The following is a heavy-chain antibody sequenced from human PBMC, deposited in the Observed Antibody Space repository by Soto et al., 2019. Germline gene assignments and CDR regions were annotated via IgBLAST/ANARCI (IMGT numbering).Heavy chain of an antibody. Sequence: ASVKVSCKISGHTLTEFSIHWVRQAPGKGLEWMGGFDPEGGEAIYAQKWHGRVTVTEDTVTDTAYMELSGLKSDDTAVYYCARAVEAAWRWFDTWGHGTLATVSS. J-gene: IGHJ5*01. CDR2: FDPEGGEA. V-gene: IGHV1-24*01. CDR1: GHTLTEFS. D-gene: IGHD6-13*01. CDR3: ARAVEAAWRWFDT.